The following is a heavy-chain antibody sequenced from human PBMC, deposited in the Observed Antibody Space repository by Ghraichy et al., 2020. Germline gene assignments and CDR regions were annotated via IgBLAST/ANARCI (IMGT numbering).Heavy chain of an antibody. Sequence: SETLSLTCTVSGGSISSGSYYWSWIRQPAGKGLEWIGRIYTSGSTNYNPSLKSRVTISVDTSKNQFSLKLSSVTAADAAVYYCAREGLGGFGEKDSFDYWGQGTLVIVSS. J-gene: IGHJ4*02. CDR2: IYTSGST. V-gene: IGHV4-61*02. CDR3: AREGLGGFGEKDSFDY. CDR1: GGSISSGSYY. D-gene: IGHD3-10*01.